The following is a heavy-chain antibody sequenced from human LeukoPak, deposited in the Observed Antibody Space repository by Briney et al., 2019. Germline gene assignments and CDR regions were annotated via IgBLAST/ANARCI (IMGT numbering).Heavy chain of an antibody. CDR2: INPNSGGA. Sequence: ASVKVSCKASGYTFTGYYMHWVRQAPGQGLEWMGRINPNSGGANYAQEFQGRVTKTRDTSISTAYMGLSRLRSDDTAVYYCARVGYYDTSGLYYFDYWGQGTLVTVSS. D-gene: IGHD3-22*01. CDR1: GYTFTGYY. CDR3: ARVGYYDTSGLYYFDY. V-gene: IGHV1-2*06. J-gene: IGHJ4*02.